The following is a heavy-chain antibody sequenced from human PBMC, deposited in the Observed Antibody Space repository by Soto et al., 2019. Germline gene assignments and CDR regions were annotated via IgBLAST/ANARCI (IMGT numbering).Heavy chain of an antibody. J-gene: IGHJ4*02. D-gene: IGHD1-26*01. Sequence: EVQLVESGGGLVQPGGSLRLSCAGSGFTFSDYYIDWVRQAPGKGLEWVGRSRDKGNSYSTDYAASVKGRFTVSRDASKNSLYLQMNSLKTEDPALYYCTRSIVGTTSSDYWGQGTLVTVSS. CDR2: SRDKGNSYST. V-gene: IGHV3-72*01. CDR1: GFTFSDYY. CDR3: TRSIVGTTSSDY.